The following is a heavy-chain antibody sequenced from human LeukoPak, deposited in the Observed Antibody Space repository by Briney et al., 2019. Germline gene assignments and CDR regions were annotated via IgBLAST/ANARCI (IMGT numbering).Heavy chain of an antibody. Sequence: ASVKVSCKASGYTFTGYYMHWVRQAPGQGLEWMGWINPKSGGTNYAQKFQGRVTMTRDTSISTAHMELSRLRSDDTAVYYCARWGLTAGPYGYNSQYWGQGTLVTVSS. CDR1: GYTFTGYY. CDR2: INPKSGGT. CDR3: ARWGLTAGPYGYNSQY. D-gene: IGHD5-24*01. J-gene: IGHJ4*02. V-gene: IGHV1-2*02.